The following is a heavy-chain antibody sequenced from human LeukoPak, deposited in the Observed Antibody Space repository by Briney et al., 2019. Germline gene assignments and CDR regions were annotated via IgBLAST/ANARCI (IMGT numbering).Heavy chain of an antibody. CDR3: ARGSRITFGGVIVHQPNY. CDR1: GFTVSSNY. D-gene: IGHD3-16*02. J-gene: IGHJ4*02. Sequence: GGSLRLSCAVSGFTVSSNYMNWVRQAPGKGLEWVSSISSSSSYIYYADSVKGRFIISRDNAKNSLYLQMNSLRAEDTAVYYCARGSRITFGGVIVHQPNYWGQETLVTVSS. V-gene: IGHV3-21*06. CDR2: ISSSSSYI.